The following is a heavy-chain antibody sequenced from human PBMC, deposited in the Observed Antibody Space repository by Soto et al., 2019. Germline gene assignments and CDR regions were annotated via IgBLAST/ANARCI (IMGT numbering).Heavy chain of an antibody. CDR1: GFSFTSYW. J-gene: IGHJ4*02. D-gene: IGHD3-22*01. V-gene: IGHV5-51*01. CDR2: IYPGDSDT. CDR3: ARPHYDSSGYSTLDY. Sequence: GESLKISCKGSGFSFTSYWIGWVRQMPGKGLEWMGIIYPGDSDTRYSPSFQGQVTISADKSISTAYLQWSSLKASDAAMYYCARPHYDSSGYSTLDYWGQGTLVTVSS.